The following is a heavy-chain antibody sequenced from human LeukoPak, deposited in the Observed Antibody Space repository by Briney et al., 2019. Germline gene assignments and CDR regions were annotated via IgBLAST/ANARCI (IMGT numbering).Heavy chain of an antibody. D-gene: IGHD1-26*01. Sequence: ASVKVSCKASGGTFSSYAISWVRQAPGQGLEWMGGIIPIFGTANYAQKFQGRVTVTRDMSTRTVYMELSDLRPEDTALYYCARDYSGQWEQLTGWWIDPWGQGTLVTVSS. CDR2: IIPIFGTA. CDR3: ARDYSGQWEQLTGWWIDP. CDR1: GGTFSSYA. V-gene: IGHV1-69*05. J-gene: IGHJ5*02.